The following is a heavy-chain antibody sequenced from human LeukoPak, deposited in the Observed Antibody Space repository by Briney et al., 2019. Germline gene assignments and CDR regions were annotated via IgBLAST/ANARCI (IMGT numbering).Heavy chain of an antibody. CDR1: GGSISSGGYH. D-gene: IGHD4-17*01. CDR2: IYYSGST. V-gene: IGHV4-31*03. Sequence: PSETLSLTCTVSGGSISSGGYHWSWIRQHPGKGLEWIGYIYYSGSTYYNPSLKSRVTISVDTSKNQFSLKLSSVTAADTAVYYCARGSPHYGDFRQGVPFDYWGQGTLVTVSS. CDR3: ARGSPHYGDFRQGVPFDY. J-gene: IGHJ4*02.